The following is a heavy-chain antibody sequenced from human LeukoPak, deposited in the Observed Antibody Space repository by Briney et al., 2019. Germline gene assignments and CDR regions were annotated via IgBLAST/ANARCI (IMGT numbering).Heavy chain of an antibody. CDR1: GFTFSTYA. Sequence: GGSLRLSCAASGFTFSTYAMHWVRQAPGRGLEWVAVISNDGRNKYYAESVKGRFTISRDSSKNTLYLQMNSLRAEDTAVYYCARDGPYYDVLTGYPPFDYWGQGTLVTVSS. CDR2: ISNDGRNK. J-gene: IGHJ4*02. CDR3: ARDGPYYDVLTGYPPFDY. D-gene: IGHD3-9*01. V-gene: IGHV3-30*04.